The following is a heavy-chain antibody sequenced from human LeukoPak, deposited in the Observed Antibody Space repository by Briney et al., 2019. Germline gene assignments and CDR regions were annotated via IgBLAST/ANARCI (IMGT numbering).Heavy chain of an antibody. D-gene: IGHD4-17*01. Sequence: GASVNVSCTASGYTFTIYGISWVRQAPGQGLEWMGWISAYNGNTNYAQKLQGRVTMTTDTSTSTAYMELRSLRSDDTAVYYCARLYGDRSFDYWGQGTLVTVSS. CDR2: ISAYNGNT. V-gene: IGHV1-18*01. CDR3: ARLYGDRSFDY. CDR1: GYTFTIYG. J-gene: IGHJ4*02.